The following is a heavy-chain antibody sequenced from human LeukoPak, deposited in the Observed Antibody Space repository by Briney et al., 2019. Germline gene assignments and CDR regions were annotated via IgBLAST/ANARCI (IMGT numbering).Heavy chain of an antibody. CDR3: ARERQDIKVFDY. V-gene: IGHV3-48*04. CDR1: GFTFSSCS. Sequence: GGSLRLSCAVSGFTFSSCSMNWVRQAPGKGLEWVSFINSFGSVISYADSVKGRFTFSRDIAKNSLYLQMNRLSAEDTGVYYCARERQDIKVFDYWGQGTLVTVSS. D-gene: IGHD2-15*01. J-gene: IGHJ4*02. CDR2: INSFGSVI.